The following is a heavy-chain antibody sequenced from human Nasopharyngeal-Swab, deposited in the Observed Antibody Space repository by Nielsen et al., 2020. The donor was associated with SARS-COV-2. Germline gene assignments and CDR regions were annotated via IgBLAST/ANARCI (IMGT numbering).Heavy chain of an antibody. J-gene: IGHJ4*02. V-gene: IGHV1-58*01. Sequence: SVKVSCKASGFTFTSSAVQWVRQARGQRLEWIGWIVVGSGSTNYAQKFQERVTITRDMSTSTAYMELSSLRSEDTAVYYCAADTGAYGDYQPFDYWGQGTLVTVSS. CDR3: AADTGAYGDYQPFDY. CDR2: IVVGSGST. CDR1: GFTFTSSA. D-gene: IGHD4-17*01.